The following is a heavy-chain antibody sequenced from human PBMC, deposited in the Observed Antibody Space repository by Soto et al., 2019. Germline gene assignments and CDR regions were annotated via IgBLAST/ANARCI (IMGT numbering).Heavy chain of an antibody. Sequence: GESLKISCKGSGYSFTSYWIGWVRQMPGKGLEWMGIIYPGDSDTRYSPSFQGQVTISADKSISTAYLQWSSLKASDTAMYYCARSAVGMALISHWFDPWGQGTLVTVSS. CDR2: IYPGDSDT. V-gene: IGHV5-51*01. CDR1: GYSFTSYW. D-gene: IGHD2-15*01. J-gene: IGHJ5*02. CDR3: ARSAVGMALISHWFDP.